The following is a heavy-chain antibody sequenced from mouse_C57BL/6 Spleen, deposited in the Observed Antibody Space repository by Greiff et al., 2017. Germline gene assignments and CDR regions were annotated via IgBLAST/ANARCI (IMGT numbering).Heavy chain of an antibody. J-gene: IGHJ1*03. V-gene: IGHV1-64*01. CDR2: FHPNSGST. D-gene: IGHD1-1*01. CDR3: ARGHGSSYWYFDV. CDR1: GYTFTSYW. Sequence: QVQLQQPGAELVKPGASVKLSCKASGYTFTSYWMHWVKQRPGQGLEWIGMFHPNSGSTNYNEKFKNKDTLTVDKSSSTAYMQRSSLTSADSAVDYCARGHGSSYWYFDVWGTGTTVTVSS.